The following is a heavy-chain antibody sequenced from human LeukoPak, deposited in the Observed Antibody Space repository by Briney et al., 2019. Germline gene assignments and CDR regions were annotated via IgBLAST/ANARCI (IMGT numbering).Heavy chain of an antibody. Sequence: GGSLTLSCAASVLIVSSNYMSWVRQAAGKGLEWVSALYSCGSIYYADSVKGRFTISRDNSKNTLYLQMNSLRAEDTAVYFCAKDRQVGRYFDWLPHYWGQGTLVTVSS. CDR1: VLIVSSNY. V-gene: IGHV3-66*03. J-gene: IGHJ4*02. CDR2: LYSCGSI. CDR3: AKDRQVGRYFDWLPHY. D-gene: IGHD3-9*01.